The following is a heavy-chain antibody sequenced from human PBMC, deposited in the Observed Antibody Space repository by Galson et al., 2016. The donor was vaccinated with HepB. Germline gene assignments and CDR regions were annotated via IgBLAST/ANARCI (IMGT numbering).Heavy chain of an antibody. CDR3: TRDASGWSAY. V-gene: IGHV3-7*01. CDR2: IRQDGGET. J-gene: IGHJ4*02. CDR1: GFTFSSYW. D-gene: IGHD6-19*01. Sequence: SLRLSCAASGFTFSSYWMGWVRQTPGKGLEWVTNIRQDGGETYYVDSVKGRFTISRDNAKNSLYLQMDSLRGEDTAVYYCTRDASGWSAYWGQGTQVTVSS.